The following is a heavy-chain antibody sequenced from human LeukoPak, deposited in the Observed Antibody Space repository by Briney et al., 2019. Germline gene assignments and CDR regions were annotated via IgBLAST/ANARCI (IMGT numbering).Heavy chain of an antibody. D-gene: IGHD1-26*01. CDR2: ISYDGSNK. J-gene: IGHJ3*02. CDR1: GFTFSNYN. CDR3: ARDQGATGGAFDI. V-gene: IGHV3-30*03. Sequence: GGSLRLSCAASGFTFSNYNMNWVRQAPGKGLEWVAVISYDGSNKYYADSVKGRFTISRDNSKNTLYLQMNSLRAEDTAVYYCARDQGATGGAFDIWGQGTMVTVSS.